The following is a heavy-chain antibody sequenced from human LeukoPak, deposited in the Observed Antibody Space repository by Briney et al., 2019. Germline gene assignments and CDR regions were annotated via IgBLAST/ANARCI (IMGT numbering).Heavy chain of an antibody. CDR1: GGSSRDFSDYY. V-gene: IGHV4-4*07. Sequence: SETLSLTCAVSGGSSRDFSDYYWSWIRQPAGKGLEWIGRIYASGTTHYNPSLKSRVTMSIDTSDNQFSLKLSSVTAADTALYYRARDPNSGDAFDMWGQGTMVIVSS. CDR2: IYASGTT. J-gene: IGHJ3*02. D-gene: IGHD6-19*01. CDR3: ARDPNSGDAFDM.